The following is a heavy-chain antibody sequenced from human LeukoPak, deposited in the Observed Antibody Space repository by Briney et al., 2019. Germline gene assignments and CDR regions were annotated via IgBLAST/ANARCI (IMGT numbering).Heavy chain of an antibody. J-gene: IGHJ5*02. D-gene: IGHD3-10*01. CDR2: INPNSGAT. V-gene: IGHV1-2*02. CDR1: GYTFTDYY. CDR3: ARGYASGSYGRFDP. Sequence: GASVKVSCKASGYTFTDYYIHWVRQAPGQGLEWMGWINPNSGATNYAQKLQGRVTLTGDTSISTAYMDLSSLRSDDTAVYYCARGYASGSYGRFDPWGQGTPVTVSS.